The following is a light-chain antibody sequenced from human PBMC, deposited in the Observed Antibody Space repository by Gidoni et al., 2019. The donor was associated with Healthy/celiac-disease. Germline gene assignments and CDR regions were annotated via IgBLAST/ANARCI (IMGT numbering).Light chain of an antibody. J-gene: IGKJ2*01. V-gene: IGKV4-1*01. CDR3: QQYYSTPPT. CDR1: QSFLYSSNNKNY. CDR2: WAS. Sequence: DIVMTQSPDSLAVSLGERATINCKSSQSFLYSSNNKNYLAGYPQKPGQPPKLLIYWASTRESGVPDRFSGSGSGTDFTLTISSLQAEDVAVYYCQQYYSTPPTFGQETKLEIK.